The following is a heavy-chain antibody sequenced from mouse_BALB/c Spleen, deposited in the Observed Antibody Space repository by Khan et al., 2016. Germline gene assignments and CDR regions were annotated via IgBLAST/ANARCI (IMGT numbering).Heavy chain of an antibody. D-gene: IGHD2-4*01. J-gene: IGHJ3*01. CDR3: ASYYDYDGGFAY. Sequence: QVQLKESGPGLVAPSQSLSITCTVSGFSITGFAVNWVRQPPGKGLEWLGVIWGDGSTDYDSALKSRLSISKDDSKSQVFLKMNSLQTDDTATYSCASYYDYDGGFAYWGQGTLVTVSA. CDR2: IWGDGST. CDR1: GFSITGFA. V-gene: IGHV2-6-7*01.